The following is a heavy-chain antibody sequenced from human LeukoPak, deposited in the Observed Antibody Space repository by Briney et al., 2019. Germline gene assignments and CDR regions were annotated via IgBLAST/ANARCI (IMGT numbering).Heavy chain of an antibody. J-gene: IGHJ4*02. CDR2: IKQDGSEK. D-gene: IGHD3-16*02. V-gene: IGHV3-7*04. Sequence: HPGGSLRLSCAASGFTFDTYWMSWVRQAPGKGLEWVANIKQDGSEKDYVDSVKGRFTISRDNAKNSLYLQMNSLRAEDTGVYYCARGGTQSKYRQFDSWGQGSLVIVSS. CDR3: ARGGTQSKYRQFDS. CDR1: GFTFDTYW.